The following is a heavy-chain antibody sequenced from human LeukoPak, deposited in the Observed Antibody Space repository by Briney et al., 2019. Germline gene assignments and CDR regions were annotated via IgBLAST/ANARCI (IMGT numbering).Heavy chain of an antibody. V-gene: IGHV1-18*01. Sequence: ASVKVSCKASGYTFTNYGISWVRQAPGQGLEWMGWISVYNGNTNYAQKLQGRVTMTTDTSTSSVYMELRSLRSDDTAVYYCARSGGSYRLYRFDYWGQGTLVTVSS. D-gene: IGHD1-26*01. CDR1: GYTFTNYG. CDR3: ARSGGSYRLYRFDY. CDR2: ISVYNGNT. J-gene: IGHJ4*02.